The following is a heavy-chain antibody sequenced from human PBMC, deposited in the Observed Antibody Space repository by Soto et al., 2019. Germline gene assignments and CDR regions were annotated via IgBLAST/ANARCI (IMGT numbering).Heavy chain of an antibody. D-gene: IGHD1-26*01. J-gene: IGHJ5*02. V-gene: IGHV3-33*01. CDR2: IWYDGSNK. CDR3: ARDRLIVGRSNWFDP. CDR1: GFTFSSYG. Sequence: GGSLRLSCAASGFTFSSYGMHWVRQAPGRGLEWVAVIWYDGSNKYYADSVKGRFTISRDNSKNTLYLQMNSLRAEDTAVYYCARDRLIVGRSNWFDPWGQGTLVTVSS.